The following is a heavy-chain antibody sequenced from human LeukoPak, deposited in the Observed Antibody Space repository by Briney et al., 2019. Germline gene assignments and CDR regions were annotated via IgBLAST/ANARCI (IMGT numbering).Heavy chain of an antibody. CDR2: ISAYNGNT. CDR1: GYTFTSYG. D-gene: IGHD2-15*01. CDR3: ARGETLGYCSGGSCPARFDP. Sequence: GASVKVSCKASGYTFTSYGISWVRQAPGQGLEWMGWISAYNGNTNYAQKLQGRVTMTTDTSTSTAYMELRSLRSDDTAVYYCARGETLGYCSGGSCPARFDPWGQGTLVTVSS. V-gene: IGHV1-18*01. J-gene: IGHJ5*02.